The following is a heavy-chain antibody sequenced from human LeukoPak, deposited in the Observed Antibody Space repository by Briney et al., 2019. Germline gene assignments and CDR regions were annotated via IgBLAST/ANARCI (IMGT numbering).Heavy chain of an antibody. Sequence: GGSLRLSCAASGFTFSSYSMNWVRQAPGKGLEWVSSISISSRYIYYADSVKGRFTISRDNAKNSLYLQMKSLRAEDTAVYYCARERDYGDYVRLDYYYYGMDVWGQGTTVTVSS. CDR3: ARERDYGDYVRLDYYYYGMDV. CDR2: ISISSRYI. CDR1: GFTFSSYS. V-gene: IGHV3-21*01. J-gene: IGHJ6*02. D-gene: IGHD4-17*01.